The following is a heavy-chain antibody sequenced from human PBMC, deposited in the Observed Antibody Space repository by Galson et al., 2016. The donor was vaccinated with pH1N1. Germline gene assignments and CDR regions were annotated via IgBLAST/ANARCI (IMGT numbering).Heavy chain of an antibody. Sequence: SLRLSCAVSGSTFNDHAMHWVRQAPGKGLEWVSGIFLRSLRADYADSVRGRFVTSRDNARDVLYLQMSNLRPNDAAFYYCLTDLTAGGADSGGQGTLVTVSS. D-gene: IGHD3-10*01. CDR3: LTDLTAGGADS. V-gene: IGHV3-9*01. CDR2: IFLRSLRA. J-gene: IGHJ4*02. CDR1: GSTFNDHA.